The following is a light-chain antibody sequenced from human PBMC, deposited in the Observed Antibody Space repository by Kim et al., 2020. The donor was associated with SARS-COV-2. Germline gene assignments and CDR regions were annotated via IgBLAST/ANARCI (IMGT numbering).Light chain of an antibody. Sequence: VFVGDRVTITCRARQRLSSWLAWYQQKPGKAPKLLIYKSSNLQSGVPSRFGGSESGTEFTLTISSLQPDDFATYYCQQYHSYPVTYGGGTKFEIK. CDR1: QRLSSW. J-gene: IGKJ4*01. CDR3: QQYHSYPVT. V-gene: IGKV1-5*03. CDR2: KSS.